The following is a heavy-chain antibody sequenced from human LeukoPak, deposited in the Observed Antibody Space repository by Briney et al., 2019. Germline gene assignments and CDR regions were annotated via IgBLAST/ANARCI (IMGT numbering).Heavy chain of an antibody. J-gene: IGHJ4*02. CDR2: ISSSGSAI. Sequence: PGGSLRLSCATSGFTFSNYGMNWVRQAPGKGLEWVSYISSSGSAIHYADSVKGRFTISRDNSKNTLYLQMNSLRAEDTAVYYCAKNRYWGQGTLVTVSS. CDR3: AKNRY. CDR1: GFTFSNYG. V-gene: IGHV3-48*01.